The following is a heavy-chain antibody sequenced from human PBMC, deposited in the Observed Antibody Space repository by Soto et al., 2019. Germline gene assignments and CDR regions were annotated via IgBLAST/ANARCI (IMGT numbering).Heavy chain of an antibody. D-gene: IGHD2-15*01. CDR1: GYTFTSYD. V-gene: IGHV1-8*01. CDR2: MNPNRGNT. J-gene: IGHJ5*02. CDR3: ARIKGDNCSGGSCYFWFDP. Sequence: QVQLVQSGAEVKKPGASVKVSCKASGYTFTSYDINWVRQATGQGLEWMGWMNPNRGNTGYAQKFQGRVTMTRNTSISTAYMELSSVRSEDTAVYYCARIKGDNCSGGSCYFWFDPWGQGTLVTVSS.